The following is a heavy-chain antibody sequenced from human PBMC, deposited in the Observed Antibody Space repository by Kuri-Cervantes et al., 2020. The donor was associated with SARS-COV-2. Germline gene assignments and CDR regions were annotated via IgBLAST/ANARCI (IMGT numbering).Heavy chain of an antibody. Sequence: GESLKISCAASGFTFSSYSMNWVRQAPGKGLEWVSYISSSSSTIYYADSVKGRFTISRDNSKNTLYLQMNSLTAEDTAVYYCAKAPTVTTYWYFDLWGRGTLVTVSS. CDR2: ISSSSSTI. CDR1: GFTFSSYS. V-gene: IGHV3-48*01. CDR3: AKAPTVTTYWYFDL. D-gene: IGHD4-17*01. J-gene: IGHJ2*01.